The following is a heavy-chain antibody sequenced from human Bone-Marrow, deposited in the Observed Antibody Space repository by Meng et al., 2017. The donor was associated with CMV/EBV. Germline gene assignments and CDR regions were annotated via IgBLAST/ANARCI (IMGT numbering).Heavy chain of an antibody. CDR1: GYTFTSYD. CDR2: MNPNSGNT. Sequence: ASVKVSCKASGYTFTSYDIIWVRQATGQGLEWMGWMNPNSGNTGYAQKFQGRVTMTRNTSISSAHMELSSLSSADAAVYYCAGEGRIRFYRYYGMDVWGQGTTVTVSS. J-gene: IGHJ6*02. D-gene: IGHD3-3*01. CDR3: AGEGRIRFYRYYGMDV. V-gene: IGHV1-8*01.